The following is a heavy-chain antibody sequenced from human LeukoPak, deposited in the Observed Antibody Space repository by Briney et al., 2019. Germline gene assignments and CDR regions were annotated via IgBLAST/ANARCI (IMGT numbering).Heavy chain of an antibody. CDR1: GFTFSTYA. D-gene: IGHD5-18*01. J-gene: IGHJ4*02. V-gene: IGHV3-23*01. CDR3: AKEKGGYNFIFGY. Sequence: GGSLRLSCAASGFTFSTYAMSWVRQAPGKGLEWVSSFSGSGGSTYYADSVKGRFTISRDNFKNTLYLQMNSLRAEDTAVYYCAKEKGGYNFIFGYWGQGTLVTVSS. CDR2: FSGSGGST.